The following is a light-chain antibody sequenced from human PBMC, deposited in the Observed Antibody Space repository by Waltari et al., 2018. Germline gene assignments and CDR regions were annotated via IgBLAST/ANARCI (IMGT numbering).Light chain of an antibody. J-gene: IGKJ2*01. Sequence: EIVLTQSPATLSLSPGERATLSCRASQTVRSYLPWYQQRPGQTPRLRIFDASSRATGISAKFSGSGSGTDFTLTVSNLEPEDFAVYYCQQRSNWPYTFGQGTRVEIK. CDR1: QTVRSY. CDR2: DAS. V-gene: IGKV3-11*01. CDR3: QQRSNWPYT.